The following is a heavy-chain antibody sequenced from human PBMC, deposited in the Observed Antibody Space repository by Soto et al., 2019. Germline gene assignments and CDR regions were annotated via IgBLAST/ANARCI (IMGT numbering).Heavy chain of an antibody. CDR2: INSDGRST. V-gene: IGHV3-74*01. CDR3: VRAGYMDV. J-gene: IGHJ6*03. Sequence: GGSLRLSCAASGFTFSTYWMHWVRQAPGKGPVWVSRINSDGRSTGYVDSVKGRFAISRDNAKNTLYLQMSSLIAEATAVYYCVRAGYMDVWGKGTTVTVSS. CDR1: GFTFSTYW.